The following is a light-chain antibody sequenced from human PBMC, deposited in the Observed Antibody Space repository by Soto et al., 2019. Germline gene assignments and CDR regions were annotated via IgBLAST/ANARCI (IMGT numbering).Light chain of an antibody. J-gene: IGKJ1*01. CDR2: AAS. V-gene: IGKV1-39*01. CDR1: QSISSY. Sequence: DIRMTQSPSSLSASVGDRVTITFRASQSISSYLNWYQQKPGKAPKLLIYAASSLQSGVPSMFSGSGSGTDFTLTISSLQPEDFATYYCQQSYSTRWTFGQGTKVEIK. CDR3: QQSYSTRWT.